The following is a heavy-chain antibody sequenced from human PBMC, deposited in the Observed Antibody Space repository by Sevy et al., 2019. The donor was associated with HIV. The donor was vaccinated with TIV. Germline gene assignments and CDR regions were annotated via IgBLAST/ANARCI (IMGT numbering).Heavy chain of an antibody. CDR3: AREPEYSSSSFGLDY. J-gene: IGHJ4*02. CDR2: ITPNNGNT. V-gene: IGHV1-18*01. D-gene: IGHD6-6*01. CDR1: GYTFTNYH. Sequence: ASVKVSCKTSGYTFTNYHITWVRQAPGQGLEWMGWITPNNGNTKVAQRLQGRVTMTTDTSTSTAYMELRSLKSDDTAVYYCAREPEYSSSSFGLDYWGQGTLVTVSS.